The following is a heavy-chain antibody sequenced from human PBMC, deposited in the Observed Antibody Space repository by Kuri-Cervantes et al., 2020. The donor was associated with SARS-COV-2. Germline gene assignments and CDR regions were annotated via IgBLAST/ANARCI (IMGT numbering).Heavy chain of an antibody. CDR1: GGTFRSYA. CDR2: IIPIFGTA. J-gene: IGHJ5*02. Sequence: SVNVSCKASGGTFRSYAISWVRQAPGQGLEWMGGIIPIFGTANYAQKFQGRVTITADKSTSTAYIELSSLRSEDTAVYYCARHSGSGWTGNWFDPWGQGTLVTVSS. D-gene: IGHD6-19*01. CDR3: ARHSGSGWTGNWFDP. V-gene: IGHV1-69*06.